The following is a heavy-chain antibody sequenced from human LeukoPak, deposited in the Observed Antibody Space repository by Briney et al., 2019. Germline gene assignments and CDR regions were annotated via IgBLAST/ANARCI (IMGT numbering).Heavy chain of an antibody. CDR3: ARSFDI. V-gene: IGHV4-34*01. J-gene: IGHJ3*02. CDR2: AHRSGST. Sequence: PSETLSLTCDVSGGSFTDYYWTWIRQSPGKGLEWIGDAHRSGSTNYNPSLESRVTILVDKSKDQFSLKLNSGTAADTAVYYCARSFDIWGQGTMVTVSS. CDR1: GGSFTDYY.